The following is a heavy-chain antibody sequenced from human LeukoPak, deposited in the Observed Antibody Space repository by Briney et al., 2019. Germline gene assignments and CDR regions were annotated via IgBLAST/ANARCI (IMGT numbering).Heavy chain of an antibody. D-gene: IGHD6-13*01. V-gene: IGHV3-21*01. CDR3: ARDYSSSCEYCDY. J-gene: IGHJ4*02. CDR1: GFTLCSFS. Sequence: GGSLRLSCAASGFTLCSFSMNWVRQAPGKGLEWVSSISSSSSYIYYADSVKGRFTISRDNAKNSLYLQMNSLRAEDTAVYYCARDYSSSCEYCDYWGQGTLVTVSS. CDR2: ISSSSSYI.